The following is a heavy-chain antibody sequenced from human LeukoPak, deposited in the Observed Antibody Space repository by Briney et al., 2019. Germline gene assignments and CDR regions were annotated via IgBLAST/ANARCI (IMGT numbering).Heavy chain of an antibody. CDR2: ISGSGGI. V-gene: IGHV3-23*01. CDR1: GFAFSSYS. D-gene: IGHD1-7*01. J-gene: IGHJ4*02. CDR3: AKHLTGTKSFDY. Sequence: GGSLRLSCAASGFAFSSYSMDWVRQAPGKGLEWVSAISGSGGIYYADSVKGRFTISRDNSKNTLFLQMNSLRAEDTALFYCAKHLTGTKSFDYWGQGTLVTVSS.